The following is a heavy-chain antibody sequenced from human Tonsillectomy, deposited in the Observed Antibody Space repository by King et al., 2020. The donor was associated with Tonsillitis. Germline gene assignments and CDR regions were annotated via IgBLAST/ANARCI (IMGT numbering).Heavy chain of an antibody. CDR1: GFTFDDYA. Sequence: VQLVESGGGLVQPGRSLRLSCAASGFTFDDYAMHWVRQAPGKGLEWVSGISWNSGSIGRADSVKGRFTISKDKAKKSLYLQMNSLRAEDTALYYCAKDKSYYLAGDSFDYWGQGTLVTVSS. D-gene: IGHD1-26*01. J-gene: IGHJ4*02. CDR3: AKDKSYYLAGDSFDY. V-gene: IGHV3-9*01. CDR2: ISWNSGSI.